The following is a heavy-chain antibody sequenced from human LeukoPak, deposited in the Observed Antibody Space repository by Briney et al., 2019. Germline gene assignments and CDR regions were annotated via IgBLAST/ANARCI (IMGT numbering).Heavy chain of an antibody. Sequence: ASVKVSCKASGYTFAGYYMHWVRQAPGQGLEWTGRINPNSGGTNYAQKFQGRVTMTRDTSISTAYMELSRLRSDDTAVYYCAMYSSGRYYFDYWGQGTLVTVSS. V-gene: IGHV1-2*06. D-gene: IGHD6-19*01. CDR1: GYTFAGYY. CDR2: INPNSGGT. CDR3: AMYSSGRYYFDY. J-gene: IGHJ4*02.